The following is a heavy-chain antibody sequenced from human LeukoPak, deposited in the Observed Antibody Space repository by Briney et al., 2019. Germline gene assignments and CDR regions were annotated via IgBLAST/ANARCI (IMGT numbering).Heavy chain of an antibody. CDR3: TRMLCINGICYFDY. Sequence: GGSLRLSCTASGFTFGDYAITWVRQGPGMGLEWVGCISSKGYGGTTEYAASVKGRFTISRDDSKSIAYLQMNSLKTEDTAVYYCTRMLCINGICYFDYWGQGTLVTVSS. V-gene: IGHV3-49*04. CDR1: GFTFGDYA. D-gene: IGHD2-8*01. CDR2: ISSKGYGGTT. J-gene: IGHJ4*02.